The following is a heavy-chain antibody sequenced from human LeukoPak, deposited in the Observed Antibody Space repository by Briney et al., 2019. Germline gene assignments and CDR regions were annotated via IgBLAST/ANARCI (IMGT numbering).Heavy chain of an antibody. CDR2: ISAYNGNT. CDR3: ARVSSGYDSYLDY. J-gene: IGHJ4*02. D-gene: IGHD5-12*01. Sequence: GASVKVSCNASGYTFTSYGISGVRQAPGQGLEWTGWISAYNGNTNYAQKLQGRVTMTTDTSTSTAYMELRSLRSDDTAVYYCARVSSGYDSYLDYWGQGTLVTVSS. V-gene: IGHV1-18*01. CDR1: GYTFTSYG.